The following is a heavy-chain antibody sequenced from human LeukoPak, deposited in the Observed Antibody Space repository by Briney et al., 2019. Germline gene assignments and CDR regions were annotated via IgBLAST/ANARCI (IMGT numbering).Heavy chain of an antibody. Sequence: ASVKVSCKASGYTFTSNYMHWVRQAPGQGLEWMGWINPNSGGTNYAQKFQGRVTMTRDTSITTAYMELSRLRSDDTAVYYCARDDYKTLYYYYYMDVWGKGTTVIVSS. CDR1: GYTFTSNY. CDR3: ARDDYKTLYYYYYMDV. D-gene: IGHD3-16*01. J-gene: IGHJ6*03. CDR2: INPNSGGT. V-gene: IGHV1-2*02.